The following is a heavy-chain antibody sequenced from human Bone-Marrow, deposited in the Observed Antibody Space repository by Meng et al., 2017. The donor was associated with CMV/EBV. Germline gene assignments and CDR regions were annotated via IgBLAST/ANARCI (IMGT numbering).Heavy chain of an antibody. Sequence: QVQLGQSGAEVKKPGASVKVSCKASGYMFNTYGISWVRQAPGQGLEWMGWISVYNGNTNYAQTVQGRVTMTTDTSTSTVYMELTSLRSDDTAVYYCARDKIAVRPGWFDPWGQGTLVTVSS. D-gene: IGHD6-6*01. J-gene: IGHJ5*02. CDR1: GYMFNTYG. CDR3: ARDKIAVRPGWFDP. CDR2: ISVYNGNT. V-gene: IGHV1-18*01.